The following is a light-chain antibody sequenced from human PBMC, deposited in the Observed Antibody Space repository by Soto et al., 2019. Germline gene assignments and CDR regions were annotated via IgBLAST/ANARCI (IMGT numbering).Light chain of an antibody. CDR1: QIISGAY. CDR3: QQYGSSPYT. CDR2: GAS. Sequence: EIVLTQSPGTLSLSPGERATLSCRASQIISGAYLAWYQQKPGQAPRLLLFGASNRTTGLPDRFSGSGSATDFTLTISRLEPEDFAVYSCQQYGSSPYTFGQGTKLEF. J-gene: IGKJ2*01. V-gene: IGKV3-20*01.